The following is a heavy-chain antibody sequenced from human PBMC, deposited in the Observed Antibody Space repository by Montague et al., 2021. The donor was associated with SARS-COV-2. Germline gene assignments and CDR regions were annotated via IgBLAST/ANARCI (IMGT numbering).Heavy chain of an antibody. V-gene: IGHV4-38-2*02. CDR3: ARDVRYYDFWSGRAQTSPDY. J-gene: IGHJ4*02. CDR1: GYSISSGYY. D-gene: IGHD3-3*01. CDR2: IDHSGST. Sequence: SETLSLTCTVSGYSISSGYYWGWIRQPPGKGLEWIGSIDHSGSTYYNPSLKSRLTISVDTSKNQFSLKLSSVTAADTAVYYCARDVRYYDFWSGRAQTSPDYWGQGTLVTVSS.